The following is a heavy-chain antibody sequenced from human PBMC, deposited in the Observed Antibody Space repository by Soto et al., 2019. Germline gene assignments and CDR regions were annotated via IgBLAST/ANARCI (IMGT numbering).Heavy chain of an antibody. J-gene: IGHJ6*04. D-gene: IGHD2-15*01. V-gene: IGHV3-21*01. CDR1: GFTFSSYS. Sequence: PGGSLRLSCAASGFTFSSYSMNWVRQAPGKGLEWVSSISGSSSYIYYADSVKGRFTISRDNAKNSLYLQMNTLGAEDTAVYYCTRDDVQFSGGTCYRITMDFWGKGTTVTVSS. CDR3: TRDDVQFSGGTCYRITMDF. CDR2: ISGSSSYI.